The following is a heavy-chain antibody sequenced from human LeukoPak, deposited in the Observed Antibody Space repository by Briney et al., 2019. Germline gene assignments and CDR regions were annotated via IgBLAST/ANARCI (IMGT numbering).Heavy chain of an antibody. CDR3: AKDLSPDPLWPKPDY. D-gene: IGHD3-10*01. Sequence: QPGRSLRLSCAPSGLTFSRYGMHWVRQAPDERLEWVTVISYDGSNRYYAVSVKGRFTISRDNSKNSLYLQMNSLRAEDTAVYFCAKDLSPDPLWPKPDYWGQGTLVTVSS. CDR1: GLTFSRYG. CDR2: ISYDGSNR. J-gene: IGHJ4*02. V-gene: IGHV3-30*18.